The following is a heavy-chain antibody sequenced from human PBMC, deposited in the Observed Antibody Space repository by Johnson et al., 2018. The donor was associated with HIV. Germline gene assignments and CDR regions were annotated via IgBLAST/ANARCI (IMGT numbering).Heavy chain of an antibody. V-gene: IGHV3-30*02. D-gene: IGHD2-15*01. CDR1: GFSFRSYG. CDR2: IRYDGTNK. J-gene: IGHJ3*02. CDR3: AKGLVVAASRDAFDI. Sequence: QVQLVESGGGVVQPGGSLRLSCAASGFSFRSYGMHWVRQAPGKGLEWVALIRYDGTNKYYEDSVKGRFTISRDNSRNTMYLQMSSLRAEDTAVYYCAKGLVVAASRDAFDIWGQGTMVTVSS.